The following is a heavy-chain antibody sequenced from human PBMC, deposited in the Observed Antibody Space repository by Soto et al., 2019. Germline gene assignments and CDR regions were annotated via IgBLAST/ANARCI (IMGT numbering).Heavy chain of an antibody. CDR3: ARVGVSCSSTSCYIARNGMDV. J-gene: IGHJ6*02. Sequence: TSETLSLTCTVSGGSISSGDYYWSWIRQPPGKGLEWIGYIYYSGSTYYNPSLKSRVTISVDTSKNQFSLKLSSVTAADTAVYYCARVGVSCSSTSCYIARNGMDVWGQGTTVTVSS. V-gene: IGHV4-30-4*01. CDR2: IYYSGST. D-gene: IGHD2-2*02. CDR1: GGSISSGDYY.